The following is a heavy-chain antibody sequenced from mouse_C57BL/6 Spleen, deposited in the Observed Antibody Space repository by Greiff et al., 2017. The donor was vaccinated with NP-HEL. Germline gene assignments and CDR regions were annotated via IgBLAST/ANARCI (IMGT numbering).Heavy chain of an antibody. J-gene: IGHJ4*01. CDR3: ARETVVAHYAMDY. CDR2: INYDGSST. Sequence: EVMLVESEGGLVQPGSSMKLSCTASGFTFSDYYMAWVRQVPEKGLEWVANINYDGSSTYYLDSLKSRFIISRDNAKNILYLQMSSLKSEDTATYYCARETVVAHYAMDYWGQGTSVTVSS. V-gene: IGHV5-16*01. CDR1: GFTFSDYY. D-gene: IGHD1-1*01.